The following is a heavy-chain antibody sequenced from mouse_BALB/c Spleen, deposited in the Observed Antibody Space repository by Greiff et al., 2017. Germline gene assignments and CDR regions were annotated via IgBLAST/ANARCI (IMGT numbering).Heavy chain of an antibody. J-gene: IGHJ3*01. D-gene: IGHD4-1*01. CDR2: INPYNDGT. V-gene: IGHV1-14*01. Sequence: VQLQQSGAELVRPGTSVKMSCKASGYTFTSYVMHWVKQKPGQGLEWIGYINPYNDGTKYNEKFKGKATLTSDKSSSTAYMELSSLTSEDSAVYYCARGGYWDGAWFAYWGQGTLVTVSA. CDR3: ARGGYWDGAWFAY. CDR1: GYTFTSYV.